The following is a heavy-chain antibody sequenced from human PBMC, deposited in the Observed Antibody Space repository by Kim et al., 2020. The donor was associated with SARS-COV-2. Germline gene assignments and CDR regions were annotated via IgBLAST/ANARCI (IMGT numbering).Heavy chain of an antibody. V-gene: IGHV3-21*01. CDR3: ARDDTMVQGLMDV. D-gene: IGHD3-10*01. Sequence: YADSVKGRFTISRDHAKNSLYLQMNSLRAEDTAVYYCARDDTMVQGLMDVWGQGTTVTVSS. J-gene: IGHJ6*02.